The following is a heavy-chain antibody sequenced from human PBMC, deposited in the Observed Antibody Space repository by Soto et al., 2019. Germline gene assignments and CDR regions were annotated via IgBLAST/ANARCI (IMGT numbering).Heavy chain of an antibody. V-gene: IGHV1-24*01. CDR1: GYTLTELS. CDR3: ATDRKSLEHGQDRSGYYRGVFLYGMDV. D-gene: IGHD3-22*01. Sequence: ASVKVSCKVSGYTLTELSMHWVRQAPGKGLEWMGGFDPEDGETIYAQKFQGRVTMTEDTSTDTAYMELSSLRSEDTAVYYCATDRKSLEHGQDRSGYYRGVFLYGMDVWGQGTTVTVSS. CDR2: FDPEDGET. J-gene: IGHJ6*02.